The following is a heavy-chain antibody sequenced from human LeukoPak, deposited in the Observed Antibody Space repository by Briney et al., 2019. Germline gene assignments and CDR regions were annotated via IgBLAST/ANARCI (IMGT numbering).Heavy chain of an antibody. CDR1: GFTFSHHA. CDR3: AKSMTTTNVDWFDP. V-gene: IGHV3-23*01. D-gene: IGHD2-8*01. J-gene: IGHJ5*02. Sequence: PGGSLRLSCAASGFTFSHHAMSWARQSLGKRLEWVSVIIGDGSNTYYADSAKGRFTISRDNSNNMLYLQMNSLRGEDTAVYYCAKSMTTTNVDWFDPWGQGTLVTVSS. CDR2: IIGDGSNT.